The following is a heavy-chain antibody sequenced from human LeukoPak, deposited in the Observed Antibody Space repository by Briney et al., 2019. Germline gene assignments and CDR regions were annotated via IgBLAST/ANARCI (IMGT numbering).Heavy chain of an antibody. V-gene: IGHV3-30*02. CDR1: RFTFSSYG. J-gene: IGHJ4*02. CDR2: IQYDGSNE. CDR3: ATSRGSWPDYFDY. D-gene: IGHD6-13*01. Sequence: PGGSLRLSCAASRFTFSSYGMHWLRQAPGQGLEWVAYIQYDGSNEQYADSVKGRFSISRDSSKNILYLQMNSLRAEDTAVYYCATSRGSWPDYFDYWGQGTLVTVSS.